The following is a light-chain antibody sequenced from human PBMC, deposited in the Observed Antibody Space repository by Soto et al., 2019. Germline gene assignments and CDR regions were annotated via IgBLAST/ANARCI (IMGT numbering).Light chain of an antibody. J-gene: IGKJ2*01. Sequence: EIVMTQSPAILSVSPGERATLSCRASQSVSSNLARYQQKPGQAPRLLIYGASTRATGIPARFSGSGSGTEFTLTISSLQSEDFAVYYCQQYNNWPPYTFGQGTKLEIK. CDR2: GAS. V-gene: IGKV3-15*01. CDR1: QSVSSN. CDR3: QQYNNWPPYT.